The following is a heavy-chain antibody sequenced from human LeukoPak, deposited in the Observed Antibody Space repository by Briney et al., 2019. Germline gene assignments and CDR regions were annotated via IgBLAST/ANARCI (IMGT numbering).Heavy chain of an antibody. J-gene: IGHJ4*02. CDR1: GGTFSSYA. Sequence: SVKVSCNASGGTFSSYAISWVRQAPGQGLEWMGGIIPIFGTANYAQKFQGRVTITADESTSTAYMELSSLRSEDTAVYYCARVPVLRYFDGTGDYWGQGTLVTVSS. D-gene: IGHD3-9*01. V-gene: IGHV1-69*13. CDR2: IIPIFGTA. CDR3: ARVPVLRYFDGTGDY.